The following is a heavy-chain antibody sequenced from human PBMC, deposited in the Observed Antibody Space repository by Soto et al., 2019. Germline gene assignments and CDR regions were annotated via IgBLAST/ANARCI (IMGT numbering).Heavy chain of an antibody. CDR1: FSMYS. CDR3: TRDQGGSYDSWFDP. CDR2: ISSGSAFI. D-gene: IGHD1-26*01. V-gene: IGHV3-21*01. J-gene: IGHJ5*02. Sequence: GGSLRLSCNFSFSMYSMDWVRQAPGKGLEWVASISSGSAFIKYADSVKGRFTISRDNAKNSVSLQMSSLRVEGTAMYYCTRDQGGSYDSWFDPWGRGTLVTVSS.